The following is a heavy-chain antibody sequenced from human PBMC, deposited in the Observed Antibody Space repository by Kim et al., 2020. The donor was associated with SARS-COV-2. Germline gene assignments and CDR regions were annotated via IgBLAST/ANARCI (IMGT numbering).Heavy chain of an antibody. CDR2: IYYSGST. J-gene: IGHJ6*02. Sequence: SETLSLTCTVSGGSISSSSYYWGWIRQPPGKGLEWIGSIYYSGSTYYNPSLKSRVTISVDTSKNQFSLKLSSVTAADTAVYYCARIMPHITIFGVVISSDYYYGMDVWGQGTTVTVSS. CDR1: GGSISSSSYY. D-gene: IGHD3-3*01. V-gene: IGHV4-39*01. CDR3: ARIMPHITIFGVVISSDYYYGMDV.